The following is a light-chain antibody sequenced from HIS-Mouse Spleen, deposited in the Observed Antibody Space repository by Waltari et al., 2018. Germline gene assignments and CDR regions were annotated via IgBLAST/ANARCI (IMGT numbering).Light chain of an antibody. Sequence: QSVLTQPPSASGTPGKRVTISCSGSSSNIGSITVNWYQQLPGTAPKLLIYSNNQRPSGVPDRFSGSKSGTSASLAISGLQSEDEADYYCAAWDDSLNGVVFGGGTKLTVL. V-gene: IGLV1-44*01. CDR3: AAWDDSLNGVV. J-gene: IGLJ2*01. CDR1: SSNIGSIT. CDR2: SNN.